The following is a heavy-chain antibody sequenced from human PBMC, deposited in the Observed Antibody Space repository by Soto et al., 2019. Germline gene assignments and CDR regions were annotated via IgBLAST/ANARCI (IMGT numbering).Heavy chain of an antibody. CDR3: ATDGGSSSWYFGHYGMDV. CDR1: GYTLTELS. V-gene: IGHV1-24*01. J-gene: IGHJ6*02. CDR2: FDPEDGET. Sequence: ASVKVSCKVSGYTLTELSMHWVRQAPGKGLEWMGGFDPEDGETIHTQKFQGRVTMTEDTSTDTAYMELSSLRSEDTAVYYCATDGGSSSWYFGHYGMDVWGQGTTVTVS. D-gene: IGHD6-13*01.